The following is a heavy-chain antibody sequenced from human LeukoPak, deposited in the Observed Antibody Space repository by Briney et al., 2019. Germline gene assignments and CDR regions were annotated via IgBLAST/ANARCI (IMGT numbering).Heavy chain of an antibody. J-gene: IGHJ5*02. CDR2: IYYSGST. CDR3: ARHAEWLLYSWFDP. D-gene: IGHD3-3*01. Sequence: SETLSLTCTVSGGSISSSSYYWGWIRQPPGKGREWIGSIYYSGSTYYNPSLKSRVTISVDTSKNQFSLKLSSVTAADTAVYYCARHAEWLLYSWFDPWGQGTLVTVSS. CDR1: GGSISSSSYY. V-gene: IGHV4-39*01.